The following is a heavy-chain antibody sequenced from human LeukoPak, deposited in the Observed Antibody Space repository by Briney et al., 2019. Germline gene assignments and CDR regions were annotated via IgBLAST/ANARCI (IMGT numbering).Heavy chain of an antibody. J-gene: IGHJ4*02. D-gene: IGHD6-6*01. CDR2: IYYSGST. V-gene: IGHV4-61*01. Sequence: SETLSLTCTVSGGSVSSGSYYWSWIRQPPGKGLEWIGYIYYSGSTNYNPSLKSRVTISVDTSKNQFSLKLSSVTAADTAVYYCARLDSSSPLDYWGQGTLVTVSS. CDR3: ARLDSSSPLDY. CDR1: GGSVSSGSYY.